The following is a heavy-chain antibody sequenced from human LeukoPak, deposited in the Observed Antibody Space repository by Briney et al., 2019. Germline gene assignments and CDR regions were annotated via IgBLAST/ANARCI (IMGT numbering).Heavy chain of an antibody. CDR1: GYIFTNFG. J-gene: IGHJ3*02. CDR2: INPGGDNT. D-gene: IGHD5-24*01. CDR3: ARIRDGYNDAYDI. Sequence: ASVKVSCKASGYIFTNFGISWVRQAPGQGLEWMGLINPGGDNTDYAQNFQGRVTMTRDTSTSTVYMGLSSLRSEDTAVYYCARIRDGYNDAYDIWGQGTMVTVSS. V-gene: IGHV1-46*01.